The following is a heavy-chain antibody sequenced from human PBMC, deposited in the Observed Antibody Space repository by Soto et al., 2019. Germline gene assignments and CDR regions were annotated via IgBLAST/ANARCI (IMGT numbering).Heavy chain of an antibody. CDR1: GGTFSSYA. J-gene: IGHJ6*02. V-gene: IGHV1-69*01. CDR3: AGGLVVPAAMGGEEYYYGMDV. Sequence: QVQLVQSGAEVKKPGSSVKVSCKASGGTFSSYAISWVRQAPGQGLEWMGGIIPIFGTANYAQKFQGRVTITADESKSTAYMELSSLRSEDTAVYYCAGGLVVPAAMGGEEYYYGMDVWGQGTTVTVSS. D-gene: IGHD2-2*01. CDR2: IIPIFGTA.